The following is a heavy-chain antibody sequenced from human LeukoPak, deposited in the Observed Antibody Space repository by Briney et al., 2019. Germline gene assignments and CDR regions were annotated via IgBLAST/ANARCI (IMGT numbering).Heavy chain of an antibody. D-gene: IGHD4-17*01. J-gene: IGHJ4*02. Sequence: SVKVSCKASGGTFSSYAISWVRQAPGQGLEWMGGIIPIFGTANYAQKFQGRVTITADESTSTAYMELSSLRSEDTAVYYCARAAAPMTTVTTWDYWGQGTLVTVSS. V-gene: IGHV1-69*13. CDR1: GGTFSSYA. CDR3: ARAAAPMTTVTTWDY. CDR2: IIPIFGTA.